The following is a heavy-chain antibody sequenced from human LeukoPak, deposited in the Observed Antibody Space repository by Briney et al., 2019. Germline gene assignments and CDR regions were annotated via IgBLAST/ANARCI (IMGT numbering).Heavy chain of an antibody. CDR2: ITSSSTYT. J-gene: IGHJ6*03. Sequence: GGSLRLSCAASDFSFATYGMGWVRQAPGRGLEWVSSITSSSTYTFYADSVKGRFTISRDNARNSLYLQMNSLRAEDTAVYYCARDPYSGTYGDTYYYYMDVWGKGTTVTISS. CDR3: ARDPYSGTYGDTYYYYMDV. CDR1: DFSFATYG. D-gene: IGHD1-26*01. V-gene: IGHV3-21*01.